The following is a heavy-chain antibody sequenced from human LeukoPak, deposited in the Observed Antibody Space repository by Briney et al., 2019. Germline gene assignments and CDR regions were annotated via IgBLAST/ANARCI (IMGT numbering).Heavy chain of an antibody. J-gene: IGHJ4*02. CDR3: AKDATYYDILTGYFPLYYFDY. CDR2: IKQDGSDK. CDR1: GFTFTKYW. V-gene: IGHV3-7*03. Sequence: GDSLRLSCAASGFTFTKYWMTWVRQAPGKGLEWVGNIKQDGSDKNYMDSVKGRFTISRDNSKNTLYLQMNSLRAEDTAVYYCAKDATYYDILTGYFPLYYFDYWGQGTLVTVSS. D-gene: IGHD3-9*01.